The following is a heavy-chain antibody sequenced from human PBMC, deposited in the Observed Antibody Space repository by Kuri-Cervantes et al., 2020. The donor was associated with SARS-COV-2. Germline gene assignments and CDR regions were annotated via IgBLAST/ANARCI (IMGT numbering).Heavy chain of an antibody. D-gene: IGHD6-13*01. CDR1: GSSVSSGSYY. J-gene: IGHJ3*02. Sequence: ETLSLTCTVSGSSVSSGSYYWSWVRQAPGKGLEWVSSISSSTSYIYYEDSVKGRFTISRDNAKNSLYLQMNSLRAEDTAIYYCARDRSSNWFSTRVAFDIWGQGTMVTVSS. CDR3: ARDRSSNWFSTRVAFDI. V-gene: IGHV3-21*01. CDR2: ISSSTSYI.